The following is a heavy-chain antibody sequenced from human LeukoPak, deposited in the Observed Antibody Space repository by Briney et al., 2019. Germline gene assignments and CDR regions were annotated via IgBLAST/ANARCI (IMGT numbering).Heavy chain of an antibody. Sequence: GASVKVSCKASGYTFTSYGISWVRQAPGQGLEWVGWISAYNGNTDYAQKLQGRVTMTTDTSTSTAYMELRSLRSDDTAVYYCARDLISVAATHYYYYGMDVWGQGTTVTVSS. V-gene: IGHV1-18*01. CDR2: ISAYNGNT. J-gene: IGHJ6*02. CDR1: GYTFTSYG. D-gene: IGHD2-15*01. CDR3: ARDLISVAATHYYYYGMDV.